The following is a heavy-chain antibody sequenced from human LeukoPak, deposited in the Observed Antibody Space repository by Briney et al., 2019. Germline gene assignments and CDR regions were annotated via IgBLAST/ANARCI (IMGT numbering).Heavy chain of an antibody. J-gene: IGHJ5*02. D-gene: IGHD3-10*01. CDR2: ISGSGGST. Sequence: GGSLRLSCAASGFTFSSYGMSWVRQAPGKGLEWVSAISGSGGSTYYADSVKGRFTISRDNSKNTLYLQMNSLRAEDTAVYYCAKDSGVLFGYNWFDPWGQGTLVTVSS. V-gene: IGHV3-23*01. CDR1: GFTFSSYG. CDR3: AKDSGVLFGYNWFDP.